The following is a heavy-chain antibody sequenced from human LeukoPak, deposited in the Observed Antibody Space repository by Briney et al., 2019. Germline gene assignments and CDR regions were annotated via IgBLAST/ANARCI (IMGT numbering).Heavy chain of an antibody. CDR1: GFTFSSYS. D-gene: IGHD6-13*01. CDR2: ISSSSSTI. CDR3: ARGRYSSSWYVFGESHDNWFDP. J-gene: IGHJ5*02. V-gene: IGHV3-48*01. Sequence: GGSLRLSCAASGFTFSSYSMNWVRQAPGKGLEWVSYISSSSSTIYYADSVKGRFTISRDNAKNSLYLQMNSLRAEDTAVYYCARGRYSSSWYVFGESHDNWFDPWGQGTLVTDSS.